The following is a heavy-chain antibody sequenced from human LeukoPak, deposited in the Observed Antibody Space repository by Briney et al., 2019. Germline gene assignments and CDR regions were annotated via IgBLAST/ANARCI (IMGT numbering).Heavy chain of an antibody. CDR3: ASSAELPKYYFDY. D-gene: IGHD1-26*01. CDR2: IYYSGST. Sequence: PSETLSLTCTVSGGSISSSSYYWGWIRQPPGKGLEWIGSIYYSGSTYYNPSLKSRVTISVDTSKNQFPLKLSSVTAADTAVYYCASSAELPKYYFDYWGQGTLVTVSS. CDR1: GGSISSSSYY. V-gene: IGHV4-39*01. J-gene: IGHJ4*02.